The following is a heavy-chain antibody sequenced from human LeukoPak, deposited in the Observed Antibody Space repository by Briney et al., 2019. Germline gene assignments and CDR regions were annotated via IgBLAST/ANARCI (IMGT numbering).Heavy chain of an antibody. CDR3: ARDVAYIS. D-gene: IGHD3-16*01. CDR2: IFSGGST. CDR1: GFTVSSNY. V-gene: IGHV3-66*01. J-gene: IGHJ4*02. Sequence: PGGSLRLSCAASGFTVSSNYMSWVRQAPGKGLEWVSIIFSGGSTYYADSVKGRFTISRDNSKNTLYLQMNSLRAEDTAVYYCARDVAYISWGQGTLVTVSS.